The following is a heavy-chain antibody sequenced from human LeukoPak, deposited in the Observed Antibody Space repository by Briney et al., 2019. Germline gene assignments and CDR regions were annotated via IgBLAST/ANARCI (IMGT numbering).Heavy chain of an antibody. CDR2: IYPGDSDT. D-gene: IGHD2-2*01. V-gene: IGHV5-51*01. CDR1: GYSFTNYW. CDR3: ARSPPSSYCTSTSCYPRHFDY. J-gene: IGHJ4*02. Sequence: GESLKISCKGSGYSFTNYWIGWVRQMPGKGLEWMGIIYPGDSDTRYSPSFQGQVTISADKSISTAYLQWSSLKASDTAMYYCARSPPSSYCTSTSCYPRHFDYWGRGTLVTVSS.